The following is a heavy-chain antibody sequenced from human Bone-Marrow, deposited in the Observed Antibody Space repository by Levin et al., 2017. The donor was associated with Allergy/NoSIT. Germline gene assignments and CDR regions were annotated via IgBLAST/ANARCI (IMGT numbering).Heavy chain of an antibody. CDR1: EYTFTSYA. CDR2: INTNTGNP. V-gene: IGHV7-4-1*02. J-gene: IGHJ3*02. Sequence: ASVKVSCKASEYTFTSYAMNWVRQAPGQGLEWMGWINTNTGNPTYAQGFTGRFVFSLDTSVSTAYLQISSLKAEDTAVYYCVASEDYGDLRPAFDIWGQGTMVTVSS. CDR3: VASEDYGDLRPAFDI. D-gene: IGHD4-17*01.